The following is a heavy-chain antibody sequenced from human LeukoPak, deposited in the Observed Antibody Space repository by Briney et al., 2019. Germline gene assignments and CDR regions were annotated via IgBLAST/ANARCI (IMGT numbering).Heavy chain of an antibody. Sequence: ASVKVSCKASGGTFSSYAISWVRQAPGRGLEWMGGIIPIFGTANYAQKFQGRVTITADESTSTAYMELSSLRSEDTAVYYCARVAGGSGSYYLFDYWGQGTLVTVSS. V-gene: IGHV1-69*13. D-gene: IGHD3-10*01. CDR3: ARVAGGSGSYYLFDY. CDR1: GGTFSSYA. J-gene: IGHJ4*02. CDR2: IIPIFGTA.